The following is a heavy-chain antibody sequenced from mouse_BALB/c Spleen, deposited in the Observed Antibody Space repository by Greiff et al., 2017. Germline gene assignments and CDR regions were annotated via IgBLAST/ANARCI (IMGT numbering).Heavy chain of an antibody. CDR2: ISNGGGST. J-gene: IGHJ1*01. V-gene: IGHV5-12-2*01. CDR3: AATGTVWYFGV. Sequence: EVQVVESGGGLVQPGGSLKLSCAASGFTFSSYTMSWVRQTPEKRLEWVAYISNGGGSTYYPDTVKGRFTISRDNAKNTLYLQMSSLKSEDTAMYYCAATGTVWYFGVWGAGTTVTVSS. CDR1: GFTFSSYT. D-gene: IGHD4-1*01.